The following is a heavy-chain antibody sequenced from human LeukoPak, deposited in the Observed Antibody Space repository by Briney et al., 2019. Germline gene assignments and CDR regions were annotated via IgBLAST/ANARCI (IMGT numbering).Heavy chain of an antibody. D-gene: IGHD6-13*01. CDR2: INHSGST. V-gene: IGHV4-34*01. Sequence: PGGSLRLSCAASGFIVSSNYMTWVRQPPGKGLEWIGEINHSGSTNYNPSLKSRVTISVDTSKNQFSLKLSSVTAADTAVYYCARGRYSSSTSDYWGQGTLVTVSS. CDR1: GFIVSSNY. J-gene: IGHJ4*02. CDR3: ARGRYSSSTSDY.